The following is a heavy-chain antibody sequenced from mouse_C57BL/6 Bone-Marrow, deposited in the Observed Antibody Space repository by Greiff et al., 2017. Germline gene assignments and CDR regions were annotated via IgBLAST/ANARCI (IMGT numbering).Heavy chain of an antibody. CDR2: ISYDGSN. Sequence: EVKLMESGPGLVKPSQSLSLTCSVTGYSITSGYYWNWIRQFPGNKLEWMGYISYDGSNNYNPSLKNRISITRDTSKNQFFLKLNSVTTEDTATYYCARDQYDYDPYWGQGTLVTVSA. D-gene: IGHD2-4*01. V-gene: IGHV3-6*01. J-gene: IGHJ3*01. CDR3: ARDQYDYDPY. CDR1: GYSITSGYY.